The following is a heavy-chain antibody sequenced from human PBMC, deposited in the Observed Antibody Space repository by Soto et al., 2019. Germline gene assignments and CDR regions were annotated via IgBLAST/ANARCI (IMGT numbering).Heavy chain of an antibody. J-gene: IGHJ6*03. CDR3: ASETKTNSGYDRRGRNYYYYMDV. V-gene: IGHV6-1*01. Sequence: SQTLSLTCAISGDSVSSNSAAWNWIRQSPSRGLEWLGRTYYRSKWYNDYAVSVKSRITINPDTSKTQFSLQLNSVTPEDTAVYYCASETKTNSGYDRRGRNYYYYMDVWGKGTTVTVSS. CDR2: TYYRSKWYN. CDR1: GDSVSSNSAA. D-gene: IGHD5-12*01.